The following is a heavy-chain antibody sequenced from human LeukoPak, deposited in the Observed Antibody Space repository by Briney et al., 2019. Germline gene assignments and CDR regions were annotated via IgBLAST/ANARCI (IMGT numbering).Heavy chain of an antibody. CDR3: AKTRTIFGVVGYLDV. J-gene: IGHJ6*03. V-gene: IGHV3-23*01. D-gene: IGHD3-3*01. CDR1: GFTFSSYA. Sequence: GGSLRLSCAASGFTFSSYAMSWVRQAPHKGLEWVSGISGSGSTTSYADSVKGRLTISRDNSKNTLDLQMNSLRGEDTAVYYCAKTRTIFGVVGYLDVWGKGTTVTVSS. CDR2: ISGSGSTT.